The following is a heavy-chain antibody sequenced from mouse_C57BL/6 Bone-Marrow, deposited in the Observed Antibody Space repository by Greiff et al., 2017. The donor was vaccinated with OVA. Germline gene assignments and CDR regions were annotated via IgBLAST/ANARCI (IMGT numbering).Heavy chain of an antibody. CDR3: VGLYYGSTSWYFDV. Sequence: EVQGVESGGGLVQPKGSLKLSCAASGFSFNTYAMNWVRQAPGKGLEWVARIRSKSNNYATYYADSVKDRFTISRDDSESMLYLQMNNLKTEDTAMYYCVGLYYGSTSWYFDVWGTGTTVTVSS. CDR2: IRSKSNNYAT. V-gene: IGHV10-1*01. CDR1: GFSFNTYA. J-gene: IGHJ1*03. D-gene: IGHD1-1*01.